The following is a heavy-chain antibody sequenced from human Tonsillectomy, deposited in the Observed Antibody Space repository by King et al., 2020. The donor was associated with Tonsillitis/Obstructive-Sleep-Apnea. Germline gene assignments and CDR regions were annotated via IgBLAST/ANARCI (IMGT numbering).Heavy chain of an antibody. CDR2: MSGSGNTI. Sequence: VQLVESGGGLIQPGGSLRLSCAASGFTFNFYSMDWVRQAPGKGLEWVSYMSGSGNTIYYADSVKGRFPISRDNAKSALYLQMNRLRDEDTAVYYCTRDIRGNYDFWSGYPGYWGQGTLVTVSS. V-gene: IGHV3-48*02. CDR1: GFTFNFYS. CDR3: TRDIRGNYDFWSGYPGY. J-gene: IGHJ4*02. D-gene: IGHD3-3*01.